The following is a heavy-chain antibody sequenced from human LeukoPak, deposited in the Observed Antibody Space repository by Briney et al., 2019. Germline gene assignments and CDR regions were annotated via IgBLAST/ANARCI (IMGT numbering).Heavy chain of an antibody. CDR1: GFTVSSNY. J-gene: IGHJ1*01. CDR2: IYSGGST. D-gene: IGHD1-26*01. V-gene: IGHV3-53*01. Sequence: PGGSLRLSCAASGFTVSSNYMSWVRQAPGKGLEWVSVIYSGGSTYYADSVKGRFTISRDNSKNTLYLQMNSLRAGDTAVYYCARDQRVGATRYFQHWGQGTLVTVSS. CDR3: ARDQRVGATRYFQH.